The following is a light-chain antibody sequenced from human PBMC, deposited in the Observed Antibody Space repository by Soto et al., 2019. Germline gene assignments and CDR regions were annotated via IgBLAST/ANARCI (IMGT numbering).Light chain of an antibody. CDR2: WAS. J-gene: IGKJ5*01. V-gene: IGKV4-1*01. Sequence: DIVLTQSPDSLAVSLAERVTINCKSSQSLLSGADSLNYLAWIQQKPGQSPKLLLYWASTRESGVPDRFSGSGSGTDFSLTITALQAEDVATYFCQQYYSAPITFGQGTRLEIK. CDR1: QSLLSGADSLNY. CDR3: QQYYSAPIT.